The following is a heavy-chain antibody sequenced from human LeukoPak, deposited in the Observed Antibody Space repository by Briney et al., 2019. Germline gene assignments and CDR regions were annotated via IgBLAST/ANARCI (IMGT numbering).Heavy chain of an antibody. CDR1: GGSFSGYY. CDR2: IKHSGIT. CDR3: ARGEIVGGFNP. D-gene: IGHD3-16*01. Sequence: PSETLSLTCAVYGGSFSGYYWSWMRQPPGKGLEWIGEIKHSGITNYNPSLKSRVTISVDTSKNQFSLKLTSVTAADTAVYFCARGEIVGGFNPWGQGTLVTVSS. J-gene: IGHJ5*02. V-gene: IGHV4-34*01.